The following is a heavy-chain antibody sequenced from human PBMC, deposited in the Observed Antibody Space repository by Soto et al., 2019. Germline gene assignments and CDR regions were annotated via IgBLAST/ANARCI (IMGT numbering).Heavy chain of an antibody. D-gene: IGHD2-2*01. CDR1: GYTFTSYG. J-gene: IGHJ5*02. CDR2: ISAYNGNT. V-gene: IGHV1-18*01. Sequence: ASVKVSCKASGYTFTSYGISWVRQAPGQGLEWMGWISAYNGNTNYAQKLQGRATMTTDTSTSTAYMELRSLRSDDTAVYYCARVGDIVVVPAAENWFDPWGQGTLVTVSS. CDR3: ARVGDIVVVPAAENWFDP.